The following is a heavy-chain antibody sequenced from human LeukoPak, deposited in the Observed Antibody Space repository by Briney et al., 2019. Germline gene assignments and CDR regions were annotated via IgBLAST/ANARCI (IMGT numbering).Heavy chain of an antibody. CDR2: ISWNSGSI. CDR3: AKVVDTAMVDAFDI. D-gene: IGHD5-18*01. J-gene: IGHJ3*02. Sequence: GGSLRLSCAASGFTFDDYAMHWVRHAPGKGLEWVSGISWNSGSIVYADSVKGRFTISRDNAKNSLYLQMNSLRAEDTALYYCAKVVDTAMVDAFDIWGQGTMVTVSS. CDR1: GFTFDDYA. V-gene: IGHV3-9*01.